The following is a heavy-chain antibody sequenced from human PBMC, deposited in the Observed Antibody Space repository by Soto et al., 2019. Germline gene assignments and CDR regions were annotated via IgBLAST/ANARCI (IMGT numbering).Heavy chain of an antibody. J-gene: IGHJ4*02. CDR2: ISAYNGNK. CDR3: ARDRGRYAY. D-gene: IGHD5-18*01. V-gene: IGHV1-18*01. Sequence: QVQLVQSGAEVKKPGASVKVSCKASGYTFTSYGISWVRQAPGQGLEWMGWISAYNGNKNYAQKLQGRVTMTTDTSTRPADMVVRSLRADDTAMYYCARDRGRYAYSCQGTLVTVTS. CDR1: GYTFTSYG.